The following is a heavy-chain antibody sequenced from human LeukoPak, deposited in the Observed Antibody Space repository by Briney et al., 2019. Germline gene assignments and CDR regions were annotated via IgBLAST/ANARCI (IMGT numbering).Heavy chain of an antibody. CDR2: IIPIFGTA. CDR1: GFTFSSYA. V-gene: IGHV1-69*01. CDR3: ARDFVGANYCGGDCYSS. Sequence: GGSLRLSCAASGFTFSSYAISWVRQAPGQGLEWMGGIIPIFGTANYAQKFQGRVTITADESTSTAYMELSSLRSEDTAVYYCARDFVGANYCGGDCYSSWGQGTLVTVSS. J-gene: IGHJ5*02. D-gene: IGHD2-21*02.